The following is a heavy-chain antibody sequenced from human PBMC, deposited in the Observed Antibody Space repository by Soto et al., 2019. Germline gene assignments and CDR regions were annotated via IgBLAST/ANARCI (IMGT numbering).Heavy chain of an antibody. V-gene: IGHV4-31*03. CDR1: GGSISSGGYY. CDR3: ARYDILTGYLDY. D-gene: IGHD3-9*01. CDR2: IYYSGST. J-gene: IGHJ4*02. Sequence: KVSETLSLTCTVSGGSISSGGYYWSWIRQHPGKGLEWIGYIYYSGSTYYNPSLKSRVTISVDTSKNQFSLKLSSVTAADTAVYYCARYDILTGYLDYWGQGTLVTVSS.